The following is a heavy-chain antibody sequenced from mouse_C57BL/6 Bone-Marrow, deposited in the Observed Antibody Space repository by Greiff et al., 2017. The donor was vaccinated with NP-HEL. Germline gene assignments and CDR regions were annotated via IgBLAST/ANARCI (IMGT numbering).Heavy chain of an antibody. D-gene: IGHD1-1*01. Sequence: VQLQQSGAELMKPGASVKLSCKATGYTFTGYWIEWVKQRPGHGLEWIGELLPGSGSTTYNEKFKGKATFTADTSSNTAYMQLSSLTTEDAAIYYCATYYGSSFYWYFDVWGTGTTVTVSS. CDR3: ATYYGSSFYWYFDV. V-gene: IGHV1-9*01. J-gene: IGHJ1*03. CDR2: LLPGSGST. CDR1: GYTFTGYW.